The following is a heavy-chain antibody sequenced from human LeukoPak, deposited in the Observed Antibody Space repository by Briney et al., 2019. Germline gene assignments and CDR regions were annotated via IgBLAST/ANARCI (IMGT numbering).Heavy chain of an antibody. Sequence: ASVKVSCKASGYTFTDYYMHWVRQAPGQGLEWVGRINPNTGGTNYAQRFQGRVTLTRDTSITTAYMELSSLRSDDTAIYYCACLYQWQVSYYSHGMDVWGQGTTVTVSS. CDR3: ACLYQWQVSYYSHGMDV. CDR1: GYTFTDYY. V-gene: IGHV1-2*06. CDR2: INPNTGGT. J-gene: IGHJ6*02. D-gene: IGHD6-19*01.